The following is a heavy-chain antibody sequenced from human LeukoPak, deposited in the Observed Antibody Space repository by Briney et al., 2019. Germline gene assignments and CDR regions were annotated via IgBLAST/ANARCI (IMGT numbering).Heavy chain of an antibody. J-gene: IGHJ5*02. CDR1: GFTFSTYA. CDR2: ISGSGGST. Sequence: GGSLRLSCAASGFTFSTYAMSWVRQAPGKGLEWVSAISGSGGSTYYADSVKGRFTISRDNSKNTLYLQMNSLRAEDTAVYYCAKDGTYYYDSSGLNWFDPWGQGTLVTVSS. V-gene: IGHV3-23*01. CDR3: AKDGTYYYDSSGLNWFDP. D-gene: IGHD3-22*01.